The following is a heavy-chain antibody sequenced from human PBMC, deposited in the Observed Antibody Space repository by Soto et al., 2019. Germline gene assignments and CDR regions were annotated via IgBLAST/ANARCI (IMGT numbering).Heavy chain of an antibody. V-gene: IGHV3-53*01. CDR1: GLPVSTNY. CDR3: VRPLPSGQNYCMDV. J-gene: IGHJ6*02. Sequence: GASLRLSCAASGLPVSTNYMGWVRQAPGKGLEWVSVIYNDGKTYYADSVKGRFTISRXAXXXXLXLXMXXXXDEXTAVYDCVRPLPSGQNYCMDVWGQGTTVTVSS. D-gene: IGHD3-10*01. CDR2: IYNDGKT.